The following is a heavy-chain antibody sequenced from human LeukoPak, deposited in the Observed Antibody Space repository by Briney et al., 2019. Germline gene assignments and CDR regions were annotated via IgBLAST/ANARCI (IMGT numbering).Heavy chain of an antibody. Sequence: TGGSLRLSCAASGFTFSDSTMHWVRQASGKGLEWVGRIRSKANNYATAYAASVKGRFTISRDDSKNTAQLQMNSLKTEDTAVYYCTREGNSWGQGTLVTVSS. CDR2: IRSKANNYAT. CDR3: TREGNS. CDR1: GFTFSDST. J-gene: IGHJ4*02. V-gene: IGHV3-73*01.